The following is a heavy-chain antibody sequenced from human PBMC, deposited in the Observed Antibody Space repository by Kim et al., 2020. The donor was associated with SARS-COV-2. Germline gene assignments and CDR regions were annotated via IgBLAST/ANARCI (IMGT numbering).Heavy chain of an antibody. V-gene: IGHV4-59*11. D-gene: IGHD1-1*01. J-gene: IGHJ4*02. CDR2: VYYTGGT. CDR1: GVSINSHY. Sequence: SETLSLTCTVSGVSINSHYWIWIRQPPGKGLEWIGYVYYTGGTSYNPSLTSRVTISLDTYKNQFSLQLTSVTAADTAVYYCASITDAHLWNSYFDSWGQGTLVSVSS. CDR3: ASITDAHLWNSYFDS.